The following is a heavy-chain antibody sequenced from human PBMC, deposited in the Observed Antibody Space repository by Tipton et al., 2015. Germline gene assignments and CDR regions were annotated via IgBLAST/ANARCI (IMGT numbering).Heavy chain of an antibody. CDR2: IYPRDSDT. D-gene: IGHD3-22*01. J-gene: IGHJ3*02. Sequence: QSGAEVKKPGESLKISCKGSGYTFTTHWIGWVRQMPGKGLEWMGIIYPRDSDTRYSPSFQGQVTISADKSISTAYLQWSSLKASDTAMYYCARHVSFYYDTHGSDALDIWAQGTMVTVSS. V-gene: IGHV5-51*01. CDR3: ARHVSFYYDTHGSDALDI. CDR1: GYTFTTHW.